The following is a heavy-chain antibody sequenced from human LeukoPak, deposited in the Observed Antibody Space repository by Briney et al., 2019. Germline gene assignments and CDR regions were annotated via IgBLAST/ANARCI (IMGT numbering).Heavy chain of an antibody. Sequence: ASVKVSCKASGYTFTGYYMHWVRQAPGQGLEWMGWISAYNGNTNYAQKLQGRVTMTTDTSTSTAYMELRSLRSDDTAAYYCALLAYYYYYYMDVWGKGTTVTVSS. V-gene: IGHV1-18*04. CDR2: ISAYNGNT. CDR1: GYTFTGYY. J-gene: IGHJ6*03. CDR3: ALLAYYYYYYMDV. D-gene: IGHD2-15*01.